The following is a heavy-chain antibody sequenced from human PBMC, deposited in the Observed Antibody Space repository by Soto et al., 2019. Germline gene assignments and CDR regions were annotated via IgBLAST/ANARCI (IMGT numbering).Heavy chain of an antibody. CDR1: GFTFSTYT. V-gene: IGHV3-21*01. CDR2: ISTSSSYI. CDR3: ARDGSGSYPDYFDY. D-gene: IGHD1-26*01. Sequence: SLRLSCAASGFTFSTYTMNWVRQAPGKGLEWVSSISTSSSYIHYADSVKGRFTISRDNARNSLYLQMNSLRAEDTAVYYCARDGSGSYPDYFDYWGQGTLVTVSS. J-gene: IGHJ4*02.